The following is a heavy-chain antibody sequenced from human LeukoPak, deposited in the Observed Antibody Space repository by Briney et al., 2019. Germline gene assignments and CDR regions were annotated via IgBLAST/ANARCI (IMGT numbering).Heavy chain of an antibody. V-gene: IGHV3-21*01. CDR3: ARGPYYYGSGSYYPRVEYYYYYMDV. CDR1: GFTFSTYS. CDR2: ISSSSSYI. J-gene: IGHJ6*03. D-gene: IGHD3-10*01. Sequence: GGSLRLSCAASGFTFSTYSMNWVRQAPGKGLEWVSSISSSSSYIYYADSVKGRFTISRDNAKNSLYLQMNSLRAEDTAVYYCARGPYYYGSGSYYPRVEYYYYYMDVWGKGTTVTISS.